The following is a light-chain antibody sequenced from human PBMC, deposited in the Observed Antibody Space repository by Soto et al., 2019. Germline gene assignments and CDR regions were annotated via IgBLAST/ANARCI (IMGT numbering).Light chain of an antibody. Sequence: GARAPLCGTASQSLRSNFLAWYQQKPGQAPRLLIYDASSRAAGIPDRFSGSGSGTDFTLTITRLEPEDFAVYHCQLYDGSPRTFGQGTKVDIK. CDR3: QLYDGSPRT. J-gene: IGKJ1*01. V-gene: IGKV3-20*01. CDR2: DAS. CDR1: QSLRSNF.